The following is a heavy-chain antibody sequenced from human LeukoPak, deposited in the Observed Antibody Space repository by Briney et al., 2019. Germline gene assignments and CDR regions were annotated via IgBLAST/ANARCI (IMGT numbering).Heavy chain of an antibody. J-gene: IGHJ4*02. CDR2: ISGSGGST. CDR3: AKVMTPTMGRGVPSSDY. CDR1: GFTFSSYA. D-gene: IGHD3-10*01. V-gene: IGHV3-23*01. Sequence: SGGSLRLSCAASGFTFSSYAMSWVRQAPGKGVEWVSAISGSGGSTYYADSVKGRFTISIDNSKNTLYLQMNSLRAEDTAVYYCAKVMTPTMGRGVPSSDYWGQGTLVTVSS.